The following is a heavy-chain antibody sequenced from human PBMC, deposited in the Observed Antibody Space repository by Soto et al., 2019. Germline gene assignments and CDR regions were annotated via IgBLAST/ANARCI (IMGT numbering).Heavy chain of an antibody. CDR1: GGSISSYY. J-gene: IGHJ4*02. CDR3: ARLYGGYEFFDY. D-gene: IGHD5-12*01. Sequence: PETLSLTCTVSGGSISSYYWSWIRQPPGKGLEWIGYIYYSGSTNYNPSLKSRVTISVDTSKNQFSLKLSSVTAADTAVYYCARLYGGYEFFDYWGQGTLVTGSS. V-gene: IGHV4-59*08. CDR2: IYYSGST.